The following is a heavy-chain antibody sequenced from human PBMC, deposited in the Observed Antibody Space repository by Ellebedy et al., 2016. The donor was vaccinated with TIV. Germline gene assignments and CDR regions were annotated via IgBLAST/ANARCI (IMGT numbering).Heavy chain of an antibody. V-gene: IGHV3-21*01. CDR1: GFTFSSYS. D-gene: IGHD3-9*01. CDR2: ISSSSSYI. Sequence: PGGSLRLSCAASGFTFSSYSMNRVRQAPGKGLEWVSSISSSSSYIYYADSVKGRFTISRDNAKNSLYLQMNSLRAEDTAVYYCARALGPNYDILTGYYVWGQGTLVTVSS. J-gene: IGHJ4*02. CDR3: ARALGPNYDILTGYYV.